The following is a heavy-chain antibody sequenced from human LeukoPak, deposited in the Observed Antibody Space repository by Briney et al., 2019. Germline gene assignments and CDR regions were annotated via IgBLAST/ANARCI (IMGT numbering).Heavy chain of an antibody. J-gene: IGHJ4*02. Sequence: GGSLRLSCAASGFTFSSYGMHWVRQAPGKGLEWVAVIWYDGSNKYYADSVKGRFTISRDNSKNTLYLQMNSLGAEDTAVYYCARDLSDPYDFWSGYYANWGQGTLVTVSS. CDR1: GFTFSSYG. D-gene: IGHD3-3*01. CDR2: IWYDGSNK. CDR3: ARDLSDPYDFWSGYYAN. V-gene: IGHV3-33*01.